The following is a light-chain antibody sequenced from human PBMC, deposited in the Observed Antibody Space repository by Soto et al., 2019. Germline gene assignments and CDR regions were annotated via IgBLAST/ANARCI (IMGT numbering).Light chain of an antibody. CDR1: QSVNSA. CDR3: QLRST. V-gene: IGKV3-15*01. J-gene: IGKJ1*01. Sequence: IVMTQSTGTLSVSPGERATLSCRASQSVNSALAWYQQKPGQVPRLLIYGASTRATGIPAGFSGSGSGTDFTLTISSLEPEDFAVYYCQLRSTFGQGTKVDIK. CDR2: GAS.